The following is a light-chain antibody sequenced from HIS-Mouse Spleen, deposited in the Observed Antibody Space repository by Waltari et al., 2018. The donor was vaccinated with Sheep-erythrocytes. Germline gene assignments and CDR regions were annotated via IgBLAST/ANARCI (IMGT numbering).Light chain of an antibody. CDR2: DAS. Sequence: DIQMTQSPSSLSASVGDRVTITCQASQDISNYLNWYQQKPGKAPKLLIYDASNLETGVPSRFSGSGSGTDFTFTISSLKPEDIATYYCTQYDNLLTFGGGTKVEIK. J-gene: IGKJ4*01. V-gene: IGKV1-33*01. CDR1: QDISNY. CDR3: TQYDNLLT.